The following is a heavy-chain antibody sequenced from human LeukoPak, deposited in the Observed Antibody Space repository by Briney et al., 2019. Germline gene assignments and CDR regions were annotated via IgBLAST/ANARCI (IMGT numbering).Heavy chain of an antibody. Sequence: SETLSLTRTVSGGSISSYYWSWIRQFPGKGLEWLGYIYYSGSTNYNPSLKSRVTISVDTSKNQFSLKLSSVTAADTAVYYCARPYTSGYRGAFDIWGQGTMVTVSS. CDR3: ARPYTSGYRGAFDI. CDR1: GGSISSYY. CDR2: IYYSGST. D-gene: IGHD6-19*01. V-gene: IGHV4-59*01. J-gene: IGHJ3*02.